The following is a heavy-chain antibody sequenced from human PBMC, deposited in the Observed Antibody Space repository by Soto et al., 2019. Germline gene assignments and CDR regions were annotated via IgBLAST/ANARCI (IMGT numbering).Heavy chain of an antibody. J-gene: IGHJ6*02. CDR3: ARDTSGWSLNGLDV. D-gene: IGHD6-19*01. V-gene: IGHV1-46*01. CDR1: GSAITRYY. Sequence: QVDLVQSGAEVKKPGASVTISCKASGSAITRYYIHWVRQAPGRGLEWMGIINPGGGSASYAQKFHDRVTIDKDKSTGTVYMDLRSLRTEDTAVYYCARDTSGWSLNGLDVWGQGTTVNVSS. CDR2: INPGGGSA.